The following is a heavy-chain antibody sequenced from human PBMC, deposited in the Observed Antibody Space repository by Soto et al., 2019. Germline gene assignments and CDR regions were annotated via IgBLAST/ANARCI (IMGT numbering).Heavy chain of an antibody. CDR1: GGSISSGGYY. Sequence: QVQLQESGPGLVKPSQTLSLTCTVSGGSISSGGYYWSWIRQHPGKGLEWIGYIYYSGSTYYNPSLKSRVTISVDTSKIQFSLKLRTVCSADTYASYFARLVLHWGQGTLVTVSS. CDR2: IYYSGST. D-gene: IGHD2-15*01. CDR3: ARLVLH. V-gene: IGHV4-31*03. J-gene: IGHJ4*02.